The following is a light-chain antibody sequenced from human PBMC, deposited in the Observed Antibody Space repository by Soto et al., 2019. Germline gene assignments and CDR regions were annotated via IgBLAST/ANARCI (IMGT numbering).Light chain of an antibody. CDR3: QQSDSVPLT. J-gene: IGKJ4*01. V-gene: IGKV1-33*01. CDR2: DTS. Sequence: DVQMTQSPSSLSASVGDRVTITCQASHDIGTYLNWYQHKPGKAPKLLIFDTSHLATGVPARFSGSGSDTYFTFTITTLQAEDFAAYYCQQSDSVPLTFGGGTHVEI. CDR1: HDIGTY.